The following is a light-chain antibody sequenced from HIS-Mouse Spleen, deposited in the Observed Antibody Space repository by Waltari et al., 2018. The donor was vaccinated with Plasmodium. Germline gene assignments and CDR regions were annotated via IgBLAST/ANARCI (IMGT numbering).Light chain of an antibody. V-gene: IGKV1-5*03. J-gene: IGKJ1*01. CDR2: KAS. CDR3: QQYNSYWT. CDR1: QSISSW. Sequence: DIQMTQSPSTLSASVGDRVTITCRASQSISSWLASYQQKPGEAPKLLIYKASSLESGVPSRFSGSGSGTEFTLTISSLQPDDFATYYCQQYNSYWTFGQGTKVEIK.